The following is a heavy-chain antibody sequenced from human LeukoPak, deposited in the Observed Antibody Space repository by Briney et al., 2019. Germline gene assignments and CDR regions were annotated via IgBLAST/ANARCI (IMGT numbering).Heavy chain of an antibody. CDR3: AREGYCSSTSCYYYYYMDV. CDR1: GFSFSTYC. V-gene: IGHV3-48*01. Sequence: GGSLTLSCAASGFSFSTYCMNWVRQAPGKGLEWVSYISSSSSTIYYADSVKGRFTLSRDHAKNSLYLQMNSPRAEDTAVYYCAREGYCSSTSCYYYYYMDVWGKGTTVTVSS. J-gene: IGHJ6*03. CDR2: ISSSSSTI. D-gene: IGHD2-2*01.